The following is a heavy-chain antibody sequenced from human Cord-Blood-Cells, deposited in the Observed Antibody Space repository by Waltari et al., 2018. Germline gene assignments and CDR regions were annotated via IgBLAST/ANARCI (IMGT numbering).Heavy chain of an antibody. CDR3: ARAYTAMVTGAFDI. CDR1: GFTFSSYA. J-gene: IGHJ3*02. V-gene: IGHV3-30-3*01. Sequence: QVQLVESGGGVVQPGRSLRLSCAASGFTFSSYAMPWVPQAPGKGLDWVAVISYDGINKYYADSVKGRFTISRDNSKNTLYLQMNSLRAEDTAVYYCARAYTAMVTGAFDIWGQGTMVTVSS. D-gene: IGHD5-18*01. CDR2: ISYDGINK.